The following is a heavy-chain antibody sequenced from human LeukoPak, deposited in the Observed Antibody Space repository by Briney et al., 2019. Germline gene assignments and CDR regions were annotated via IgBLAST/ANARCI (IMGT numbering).Heavy chain of an antibody. Sequence: SETLSLTCTVSGGSIRSYFWSWVRQPPGKGLEWIGHSHHSGTTTYNPSLKSRVAMSIDTSNSQLSLKVNSVTAADTAVYYCVRPQPLYGAGSFAFWGQGNLVIVSS. V-gene: IGHV4-59*08. D-gene: IGHD3-10*01. J-gene: IGHJ4*02. CDR1: GGSIRSYF. CDR2: SHHSGTT. CDR3: VRPQPLYGAGSFAF.